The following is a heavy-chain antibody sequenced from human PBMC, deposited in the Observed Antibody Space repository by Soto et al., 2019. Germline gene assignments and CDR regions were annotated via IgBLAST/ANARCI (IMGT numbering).Heavy chain of an antibody. CDR1: VGIFSSYA. Sequence: SVKVSCKASVGIFSSYAISWVRQAPGQGLEWMGGIIPIFGTANYAQKFQGRVTITADESTSTAYMELSSLRSEDTAVYYCARSDYYDILTGYYEPLAYWGQGTLVTVSS. D-gene: IGHD3-9*01. V-gene: IGHV1-69*13. J-gene: IGHJ4*02. CDR2: IIPIFGTA. CDR3: ARSDYYDILTGYYEPLAY.